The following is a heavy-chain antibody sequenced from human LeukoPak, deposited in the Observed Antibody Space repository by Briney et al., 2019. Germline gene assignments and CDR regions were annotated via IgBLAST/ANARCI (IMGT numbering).Heavy chain of an antibody. CDR2: ISWNSGSI. J-gene: IGHJ4*02. D-gene: IGHD2-8*01. Sequence: GGSLRLSCAASGFTFDDYAMHWVRQAPGKGLEWVSGISWNSGSIGYADSVKGRFTISRDNAKNSLYLQMNSLRAEDTAVYYCARVHCSNGVCYKAFDYWGQGTLVTVSS. CDR3: ARVHCSNGVCYKAFDY. CDR1: GFTFDDYA. V-gene: IGHV3-9*01.